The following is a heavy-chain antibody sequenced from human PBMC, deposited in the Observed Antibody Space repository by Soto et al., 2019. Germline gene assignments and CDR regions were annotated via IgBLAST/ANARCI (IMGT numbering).Heavy chain of an antibody. V-gene: IGHV3-23*01. J-gene: IGHJ4*02. CDR1: GFTFSSYA. Sequence: EVQLLESGGGLVQPGGSLRLSCPASGFTFSSYAMSWVRQAPGKGLEWVSAISGSGGSTYYADSVKGRFTISRDNSKNTLYLQMHSRRAEDTDVYYCAKGSRAVAGTVYWGQGTLVTVSA. D-gene: IGHD6-19*01. CDR2: ISGSGGST. CDR3: AKGSRAVAGTVY.